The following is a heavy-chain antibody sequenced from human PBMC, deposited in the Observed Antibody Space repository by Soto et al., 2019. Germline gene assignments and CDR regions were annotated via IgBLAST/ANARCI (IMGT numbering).Heavy chain of an antibody. Sequence: QVQLVQSGAEVKKPGASVKVSCKASGYTFTSYDINWGRQATGQGLEWMGWMNPNSGNTGYAQKFQGRVTRTSNTSISTAYMGLSSPRSEDTAVYYCAREKSGYYDYWGQGNLVTVSS. CDR2: MNPNSGNT. D-gene: IGHD3-3*01. J-gene: IGHJ4*02. V-gene: IGHV1-8*01. CDR3: AREKSGYYDY. CDR1: GYTFTSYD.